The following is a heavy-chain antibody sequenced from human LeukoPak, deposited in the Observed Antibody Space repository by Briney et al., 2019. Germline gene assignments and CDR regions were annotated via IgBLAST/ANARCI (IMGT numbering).Heavy chain of an antibody. CDR2: IYSGGST. CDR1: GFTVSSNY. D-gene: IGHD2-21*01. J-gene: IGHJ5*02. V-gene: IGHV3-53*01. Sequence: GGSLRLSCAASGFTVSSNYMSWVRQAPGKGLEWVSVIYSGGSTYYADSVKGRFTISRDNSKNTLYLQMNSLRAEDTAVYYCARDSVVVPFDPWGQGTLVTVSS. CDR3: ARDSVVVPFDP.